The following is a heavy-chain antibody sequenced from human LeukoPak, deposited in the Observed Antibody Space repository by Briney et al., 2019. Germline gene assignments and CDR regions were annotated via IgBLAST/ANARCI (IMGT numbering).Heavy chain of an antibody. D-gene: IGHD5-18*01. CDR2: INPNSGGT. V-gene: IGHV1-2*02. J-gene: IGHJ5*02. CDR1: AYTFSDYY. CDR3: ARGPFRNVDTAMIASRFDP. Sequence: ASVKVSCKASAYTFSDYYIHWVRQAPGQGLEWMGWINPNSGGTNYAQTFQGRVTMTRDTSISTAYMELRRLRSDDTAVFYCARGPFRNVDTAMIASRFDPWGQGTLVTVSS.